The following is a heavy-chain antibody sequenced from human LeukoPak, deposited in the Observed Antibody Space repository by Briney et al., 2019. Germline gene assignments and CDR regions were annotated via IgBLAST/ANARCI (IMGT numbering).Heavy chain of an antibody. CDR3: ARFGRVGATDY. CDR2: INHSGST. D-gene: IGHD1-26*01. Sequence: SETLSLTCAVYGGSFSGCYWSWIRQPPGKGLEWIGEINHSGSTNYNPSLKSRVTISVDTSKNQFSLKLSSVTAADTAVYYCARFGRVGATDYWGQGTLVTVSS. V-gene: IGHV4-34*01. J-gene: IGHJ4*02. CDR1: GGSFSGCY.